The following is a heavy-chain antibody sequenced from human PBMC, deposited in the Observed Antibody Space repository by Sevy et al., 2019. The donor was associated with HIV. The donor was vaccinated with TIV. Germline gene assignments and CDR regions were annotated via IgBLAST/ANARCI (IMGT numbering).Heavy chain of an antibody. J-gene: IGHJ3*02. CDR1: GFTFSSYA. V-gene: IGHV3-23*01. CDR3: AKENYYDSSGYYYPTDDAFDI. CDR2: ISGSGGST. Sequence: GGSLRLSCAASGFTFSSYAMSWVRQAPGKGLEWVSAISGSGGSTYYADSVKGRFTISRDNSKNTLYLQTNSLRAEDTAVYYCAKENYYDSSGYYYPTDDAFDIWGQGTMVTVSS. D-gene: IGHD3-22*01.